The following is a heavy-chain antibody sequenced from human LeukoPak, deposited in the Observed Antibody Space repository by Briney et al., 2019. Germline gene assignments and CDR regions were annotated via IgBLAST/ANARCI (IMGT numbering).Heavy chain of an antibody. J-gene: IGHJ4*02. CDR3: ARDSTTNYDFWSGYYHVGFDY. D-gene: IGHD3-3*01. CDR1: GYTFTGYY. Sequence: ASVKVSCKASGYTFTGYYMHWVRQAPGQGLEWMGRMNPNSGGANYAQKFQGRVTMTRDTSISTAYMELSRLRSDDTAVYYCARDSTTNYDFWSGYYHVGFDYWGQGTLVTVSS. V-gene: IGHV1-2*06. CDR2: MNPNSGGA.